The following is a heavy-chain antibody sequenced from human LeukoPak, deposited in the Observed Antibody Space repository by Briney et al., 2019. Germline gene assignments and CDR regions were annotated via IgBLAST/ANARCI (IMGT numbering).Heavy chain of an antibody. J-gene: IGHJ4*02. CDR3: ARGSWYHIH. CDR1: GFTFSSYA. V-gene: IGHV3-23*01. D-gene: IGHD2-15*01. CDR2: ISGSGDST. Sequence: GGSLRLSCAASGFTFSSYAMSWVRQAPGKGLERVSHISGSGDSTYYADLVKGRFTISRDDSKNTLYLQMNSLRAEDTAVYYCARGSWYHIHWGQGTLVTVSS.